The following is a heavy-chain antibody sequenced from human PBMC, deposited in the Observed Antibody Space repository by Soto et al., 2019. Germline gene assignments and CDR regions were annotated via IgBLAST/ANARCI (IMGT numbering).Heavy chain of an antibody. CDR2: TYYRSKWYN. CDR3: ARDLESSSWYGGYYYYYGMDV. D-gene: IGHD6-13*01. J-gene: IGHJ6*02. V-gene: IGHV6-1*01. Sequence: SQTLSLPCAISGDSVSSNSAAWNWIRQSPSRGLEWLGRTYYRSKWYNDYAVSVKSRITINPDTSKNQFSLQLNSVTPEDTAVYYCARDLESSSWYGGYYYYYGMDVWGQGTTVTVSS. CDR1: GDSVSSNSAA.